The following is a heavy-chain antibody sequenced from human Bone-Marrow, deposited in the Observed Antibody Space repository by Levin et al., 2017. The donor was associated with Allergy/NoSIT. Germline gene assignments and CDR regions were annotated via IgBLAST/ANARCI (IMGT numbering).Heavy chain of an antibody. J-gene: IGHJ4*02. CDR3: ASLIAAAGTNYFDH. CDR2: VGYDGST. CDR1: GGSITRHNYY. Sequence: PSETLSLTCTVSGGSITRHNYYWAWIRQPPGKGLEWIATVGYDGSTYYNPSLKSRVTITLNTPKSQFSLQLRSVTATDTAVYFCASLIAAAGTNYFDHWGQGLLVTVSS. V-gene: IGHV4-39*01. D-gene: IGHD6-13*01.